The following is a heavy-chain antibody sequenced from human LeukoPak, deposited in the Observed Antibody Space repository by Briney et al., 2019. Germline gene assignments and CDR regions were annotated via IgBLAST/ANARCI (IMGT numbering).Heavy chain of an antibody. J-gene: IGHJ6*02. CDR1: GYTFTSYG. CDR2: ISAYNGNT. D-gene: IGHD3-9*01. V-gene: IGHV1-18*01. CDR3: ARDSYDISTGYLSSLYYYYGMDV. Sequence: ASVKVSCKASGYTFTSYGISWVRQAPGQGLEWMGWISAYNGNTNYAQKLQGRVTMTTDTSTSTAYMELRSLRSDDTAVYYCARDSYDISTGYLSSLYYYYGMDVWGQGTTVTVSS.